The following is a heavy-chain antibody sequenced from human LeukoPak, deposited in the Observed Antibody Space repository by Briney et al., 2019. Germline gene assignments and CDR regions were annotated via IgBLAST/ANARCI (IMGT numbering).Heavy chain of an antibody. Sequence: SETLSLTCTVSGGSISRYYWSWIRQPPGKELEWIGYIYYSGSTKYNPSLKSRVTISLDTSENQFSLELSSVTAADTAVYYCARHREGNGWPFDYWGQGTLVTVSS. V-gene: IGHV4-59*08. J-gene: IGHJ4*02. CDR2: IYYSGST. D-gene: IGHD6-19*01. CDR3: ARHREGNGWPFDY. CDR1: GGSISRYY.